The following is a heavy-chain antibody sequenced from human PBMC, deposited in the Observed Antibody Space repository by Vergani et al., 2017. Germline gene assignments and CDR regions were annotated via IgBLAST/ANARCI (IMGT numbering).Heavy chain of an antibody. CDR3: ARDGSAADHWXFDP. Sequence: QVQLVESGGGVVQPGRSLRLSCAASGFTFSRYGMHWVRQAPGKGVEWVAVIWYDGSNKYYADSVKGRFTISRDKSKNTLYLQMNSLRAEDTAVYYCARDGSAADHWXFDPWGQGTLVTVSS. CDR2: IWYDGSNK. D-gene: IGHD6-13*01. CDR1: GFTFSRYG. V-gene: IGHV3-33*01. J-gene: IGHJ5*02.